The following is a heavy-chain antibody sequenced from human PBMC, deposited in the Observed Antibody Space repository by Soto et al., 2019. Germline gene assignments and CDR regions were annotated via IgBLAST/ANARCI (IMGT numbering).Heavy chain of an antibody. V-gene: IGHV4-30-4*01. Sequence: SETLSLTCTVSGGSISSGDYYWSWIRQLPGKGLEFIGYIYYSGTTYYNPSLKSRITISVDASKNQFSLKLSSVTAADTAVYYCARENGAYYYAMDVWGQGTPVTVSS. D-gene: IGHD2-8*01. CDR1: GGSISSGDYY. J-gene: IGHJ6*02. CDR2: IYYSGTT. CDR3: ARENGAYYYAMDV.